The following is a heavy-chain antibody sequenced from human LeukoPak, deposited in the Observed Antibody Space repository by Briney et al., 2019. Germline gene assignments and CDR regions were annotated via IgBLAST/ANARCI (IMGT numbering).Heavy chain of an antibody. D-gene: IGHD2-15*01. CDR2: ISWNSGSI. J-gene: IGHJ4*02. CDR1: GFTFDDYA. Sequence: GGSLRLSCAASGFTFDDYAMHWVRQAPGKGLEWVSGISWNSGSIGYADSVKGRFTISRDNAKNSLYLQMNSLRAEDTALYYCASLGYCSGGSCYARRDYWGQGTLVTVSS. V-gene: IGHV3-9*01. CDR3: ASLGYCSGGSCYARRDY.